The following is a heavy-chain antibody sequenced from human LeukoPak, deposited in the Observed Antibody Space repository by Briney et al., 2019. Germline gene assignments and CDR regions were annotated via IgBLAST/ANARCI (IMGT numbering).Heavy chain of an antibody. CDR2: FTGSGDST. Sequence: PGGSLRLSCAASGFTVSSYALGWVRQAPGKGLKWVSGFTGSGDSTYYADSVNGRFTISRDNFKTTLYLAMKRLSAEATALYYCAKEAYDSCFDPWGQGTLVIVSS. CDR3: AKEAYDSCFDP. D-gene: IGHD2-21*01. CDR1: GFTVSSYA. V-gene: IGHV3-23*01. J-gene: IGHJ5*02.